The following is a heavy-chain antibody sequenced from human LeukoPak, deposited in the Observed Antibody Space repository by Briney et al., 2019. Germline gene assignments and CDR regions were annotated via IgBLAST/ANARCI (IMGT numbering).Heavy chain of an antibody. Sequence: SETLSLTCTVSGGSISSSSYYWGWIRQPPGKGLEWIGSIYSSGSTYYSPSLKNQVTISVDTSKNQFSLKLSSVTAADTAVYYCARHVGSGRYFDYWGQGALVTVSS. J-gene: IGHJ4*02. CDR3: ARHVGSGRYFDY. D-gene: IGHD1-26*01. V-gene: IGHV4-39*01. CDR2: IYSSGST. CDR1: GGSISSSSYY.